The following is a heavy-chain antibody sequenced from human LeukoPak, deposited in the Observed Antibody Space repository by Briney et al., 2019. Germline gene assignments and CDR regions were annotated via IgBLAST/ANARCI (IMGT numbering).Heavy chain of an antibody. J-gene: IGHJ4*02. CDR1: GFTFRSHA. Sequence: GGSLRLSCAASGFTFRSHAMRWVRQAPGKGREWGAVISYDGSNKYYADSVKGRFTISRDNSKNTLYLQMNSLRAEDTAVYYCARDSLYCSSTSCPIDYWGQGTLVTVSS. V-gene: IGHV3-30*04. CDR2: ISYDGSNK. CDR3: ARDSLYCSSTSCPIDY. D-gene: IGHD2-2*01.